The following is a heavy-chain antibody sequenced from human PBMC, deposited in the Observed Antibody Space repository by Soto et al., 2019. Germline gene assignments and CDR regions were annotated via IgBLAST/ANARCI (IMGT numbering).Heavy chain of an antibody. CDR1: GYTFTSYY. CDR3: AVGGNYLSMDV. J-gene: IGHJ6*02. D-gene: IGHD4-4*01. Sequence: QVQLVQSGAEVKKPGASVKVYSKASGYTFTSYYMHWVRLAPGQGLEWMGIINPDGGGTSYAQQFQGRVIMTRDTSTSTVYMEMSSLRSEDTAVYYCAVGGNYLSMDVWGQGTTVTVSS. CDR2: INPDGGGT. V-gene: IGHV1-46*01.